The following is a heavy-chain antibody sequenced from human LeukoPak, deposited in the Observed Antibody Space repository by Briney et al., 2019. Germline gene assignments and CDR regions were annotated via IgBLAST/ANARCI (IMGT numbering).Heavy chain of an antibody. CDR1: GFTFSSYA. Sequence: PGGSLRLSCAASGFTFSSYAMSWVRQAPGMGLEWVSAISGSGGSTYYADSVKGRFTISRDNSKNTLYLQMNSLRAEDTAVYYCAKDVVGYSSGWYPHWGQGTLVIVSS. D-gene: IGHD6-19*01. CDR3: AKDVVGYSSGWYPH. V-gene: IGHV3-23*01. J-gene: IGHJ4*02. CDR2: ISGSGGST.